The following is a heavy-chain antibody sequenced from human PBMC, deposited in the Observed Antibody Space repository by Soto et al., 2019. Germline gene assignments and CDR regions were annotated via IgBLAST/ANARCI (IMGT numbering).Heavy chain of an antibody. V-gene: IGHV5-51*01. Sequence: LKISCKGSGYSFTSYWINWVRQMPGKGLEWMGIIYPGDSDTRYSPPFQGQVTISADKSISTAYLQWRSLKASDTAMYYCARHHGSPGSYFGMDVWGQGTTVTVSS. CDR3: ARHHGSPGSYFGMDV. J-gene: IGHJ6*02. D-gene: IGHD6-13*01. CDR1: GYSFTSYW. CDR2: IYPGDSDT.